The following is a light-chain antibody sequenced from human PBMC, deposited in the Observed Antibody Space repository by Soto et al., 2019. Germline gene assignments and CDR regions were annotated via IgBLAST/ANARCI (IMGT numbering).Light chain of an antibody. CDR3: FSFTTDWTHV. CDR1: SSDVGAYNY. Sequence: QSALTQPASVSGSPGQSIIISCTGTSSDVGAYNYVSWFQQHPGKAPTLIISEVSNRPSGVSNRFSGSKSGNAASLTISGLQAEDEADYFCFSFTTDWTHVFGTGTKVTVL. J-gene: IGLJ1*01. CDR2: EVS. V-gene: IGLV2-14*01.